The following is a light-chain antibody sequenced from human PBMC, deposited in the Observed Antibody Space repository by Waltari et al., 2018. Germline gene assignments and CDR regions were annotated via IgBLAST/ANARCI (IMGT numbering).Light chain of an antibody. V-gene: IGKV3-20*01. J-gene: IGKJ1*01. CDR2: GAS. CDR3: QQYGSSPWT. Sequence: EIVLTQSPGTLSLSPGERATLSCRASQSVSSSYLAWYQQKPGQAPRVLIHGASNRATGIPDRFSSSGSGTDFTLTISRLEPEDFAVYYCQQYGSSPWTFGQGTKVEIK. CDR1: QSVSSSY.